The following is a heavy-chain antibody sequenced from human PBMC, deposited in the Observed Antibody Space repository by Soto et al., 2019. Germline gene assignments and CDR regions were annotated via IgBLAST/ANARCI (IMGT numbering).Heavy chain of an antibody. J-gene: IGHJ4*02. CDR3: TTAGYYYGSGSYYIDY. D-gene: IGHD3-10*01. CDR1: GFTFSNAW. CDR2: IKSKTDGGTT. V-gene: IGHV3-15*01. Sequence: EVQLVESGGGLVKPGGSLRLSCAASGFTFSNAWMSWVRQAPGKGLEWVGRIKSKTDGGTTDYAAPVKGRFTISRDDSKNTMYLQMNSLKTEDTAVYYCTTAGYYYGSGSYYIDYWGQGTLVTVSS.